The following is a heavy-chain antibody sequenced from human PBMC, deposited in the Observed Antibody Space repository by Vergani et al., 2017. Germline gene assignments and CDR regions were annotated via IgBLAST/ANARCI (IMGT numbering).Heavy chain of an antibody. D-gene: IGHD1-26*01. CDR1: GASISGGGYY. CDR2: LYSRGT. J-gene: IGHJ4*02. CDR3: VRELGASLGAYFDY. V-gene: IGHV4-61*02. Sequence: QVHLQESGPGLVKPSQTLSLTCTVSGASISGGGYYWSWIRQPAGKGLEWIGRLYSRGTEYNPSLKSRVAVSINTSKSQFSLKLTSVTAADAAMYYCVRELGASLGAYFDYWGQGALVSVSS.